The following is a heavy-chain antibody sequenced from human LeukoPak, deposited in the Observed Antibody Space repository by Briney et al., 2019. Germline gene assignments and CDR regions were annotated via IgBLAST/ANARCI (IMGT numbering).Heavy chain of an antibody. V-gene: IGHV4-38-2*02. CDR3: ARASLSGYGFDY. CDR1: DYSISSGYF. CDR2: VYHSGST. J-gene: IGHJ4*02. Sequence: PSETLSLTXTVSDYSISSGYFWGWIRQPPGKGLEWIGNVYHSGSTWYKSSLESRVTISIDTSKNQFSLKLSSVTAADTAVYYCARASLSGYGFDYWGQGTLVTVSS. D-gene: IGHD2-2*01.